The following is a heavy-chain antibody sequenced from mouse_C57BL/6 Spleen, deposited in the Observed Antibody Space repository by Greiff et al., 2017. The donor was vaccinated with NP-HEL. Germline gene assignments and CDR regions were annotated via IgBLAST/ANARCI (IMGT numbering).Heavy chain of an antibody. Sequence: VQLQQSGPGLVKPSQSLSLTCSVTGYSITSGYYWNWIREFPGNKLEWMGYISYDGSNNYNPSLKNRISITRDTAKNQFFLKLNSVTTEDTATYYCARDLKYYGLYYYAMDYWGQGTSVTVSS. CDR1: GYSITSGYY. CDR2: ISYDGSN. V-gene: IGHV3-6*01. J-gene: IGHJ4*01. CDR3: ARDLKYYGLYYYAMDY. D-gene: IGHD1-1*02.